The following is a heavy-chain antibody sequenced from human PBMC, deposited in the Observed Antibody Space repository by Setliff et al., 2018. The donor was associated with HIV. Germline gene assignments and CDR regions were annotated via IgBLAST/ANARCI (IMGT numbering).Heavy chain of an antibody. CDR2: ISAYNGNT. V-gene: IGHV1-18*01. D-gene: IGHD7-27*01. Sequence: ASVKVSCKASGYTFTSYGISWVRQAPGQGLEWMGWISAYNGNTNYAQKLQGRVTMTTDTSTGTAYMELRSLRSDDTAVYYCARDRRGANWGFIRAFDIWGQGTMVTVSS. CDR3: ARDRRGANWGFIRAFDI. J-gene: IGHJ3*02. CDR1: GYTFTSYG.